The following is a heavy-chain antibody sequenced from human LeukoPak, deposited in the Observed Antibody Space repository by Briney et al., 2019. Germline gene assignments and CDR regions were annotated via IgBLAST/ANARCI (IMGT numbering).Heavy chain of an antibody. CDR2: INPNSGGT. V-gene: IGHV1-2*02. D-gene: IGHD2-2*01. CDR1: GYTFTGYY. CDR3: ARYSTDILVAAAAKNGCCWYYY. Sequence: ASVRLSCEASGYTFTGYYMHWVRQAPGQGLEWMGWINPNSGGTNYAQKFQGRVTMTRDTSISTAYMQLSRLRSDDTAVYYCARYSTDILVAAAAKNGCCWYYYWGQGTLVTVSS. J-gene: IGHJ4*02.